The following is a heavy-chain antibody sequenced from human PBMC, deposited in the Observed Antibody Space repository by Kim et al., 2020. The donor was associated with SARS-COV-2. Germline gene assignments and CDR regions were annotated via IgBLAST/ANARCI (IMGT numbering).Heavy chain of an antibody. Sequence: NPNYATKFQGRVTMTTDTSTTTVYMELRSLKSDDTAVYYCARGRPLDYWGQGTLVTVSS. CDR3: ARGRPLDY. V-gene: IGHV1-18*01. CDR2: NP. J-gene: IGHJ4*02.